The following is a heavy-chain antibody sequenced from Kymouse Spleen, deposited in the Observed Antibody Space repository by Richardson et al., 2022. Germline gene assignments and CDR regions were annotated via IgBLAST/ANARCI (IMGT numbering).Heavy chain of an antibody. J-gene: IGHJ6*02. CDR2: ISSSSSYI. D-gene: IGHD1-26*01. V-gene: IGHV3-21*03. CDR3: ARDEGSYSYYYYYGMDV. Sequence: EVQLVESGGGLVKPGGSLRLSCAASGFTFSSYSMNWVRQAPGKGLEWVSSISSSSSYIYYADSVKGRFTISRDNAKNSLYLQMNSLRAEDTAVYYCARDEGSYSYYYYYGMDVWGQGTTVTVSS. CDR1: GFTFSSYS.